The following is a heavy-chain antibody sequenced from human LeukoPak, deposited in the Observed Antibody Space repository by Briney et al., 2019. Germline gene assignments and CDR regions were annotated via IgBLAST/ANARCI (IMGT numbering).Heavy chain of an antibody. D-gene: IGHD6-13*01. CDR3: ARDPVQQQTDSGGY. CDR2: IGGSGGST. Sequence: GGSLRLSCAASGFTFSSYGMSWVRPAPGKGLEWVSAIGGSGGSTYYADSVKGRSTISRDNAKNSLYLQMNSLRAEDTAVYYCARDPVQQQTDSGGYWGQGTLVTVSS. V-gene: IGHV3-23*01. J-gene: IGHJ4*02. CDR1: GFTFSSYG.